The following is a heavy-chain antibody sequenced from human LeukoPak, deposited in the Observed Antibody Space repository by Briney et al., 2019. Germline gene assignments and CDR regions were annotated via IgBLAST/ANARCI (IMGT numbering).Heavy chain of an antibody. CDR3: ARALAPTRYYGSGSYLTAFDY. V-gene: IGHV1-2*02. Sequence: GASVKVSCKASGYTFTGYYMHWVRQAPGQGLEWMGWINPNSGGTNYAQKFQGRVTMTRDTSISTAYMELSRLRSDDTAVYYCARALAPTRYYGSGSYLTAFDYWGQGTLVTVSS. D-gene: IGHD3-10*01. CDR2: INPNSGGT. CDR1: GYTFTGYY. J-gene: IGHJ4*02.